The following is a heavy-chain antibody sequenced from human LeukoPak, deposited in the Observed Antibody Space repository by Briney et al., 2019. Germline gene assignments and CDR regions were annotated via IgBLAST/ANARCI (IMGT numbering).Heavy chain of an antibody. CDR2: ISGSGGST. CDR1: GFTFSSYA. V-gene: IGHV3-23*01. J-gene: IGHJ6*02. CDR3: AKEEFECGGDCRYGMDV. D-gene: IGHD2-21*02. Sequence: GGSLRLSCAASGFTFSSYAMGWVRQAPGKGLEWVSAISGSGGSTYYADSVKGRFTISRDNSKNTLYPQMNSLRAEDTAVYYCAKEEFECGGDCRYGMDVWGQGTTVTVSS.